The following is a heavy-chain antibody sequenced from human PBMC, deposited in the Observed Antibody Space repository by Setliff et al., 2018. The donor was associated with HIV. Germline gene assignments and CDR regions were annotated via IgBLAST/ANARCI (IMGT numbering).Heavy chain of an antibody. CDR2: ISYTGSP. D-gene: IGHD2-15*01. CDR1: GGSITSHY. V-gene: IGHV4-59*08. CDR3: ARWIVSGGSFPSFDS. J-gene: IGHJ4*02. Sequence: SETLSLTCSVSGGSITSHYWTWIRQPPGKGLEWIGVISYTGSPHYNPSLKSRVTISVDTSKNQFSLKLSSVTAADTALYYCARWIVSGGSFPSFDSWGQGTLVTV.